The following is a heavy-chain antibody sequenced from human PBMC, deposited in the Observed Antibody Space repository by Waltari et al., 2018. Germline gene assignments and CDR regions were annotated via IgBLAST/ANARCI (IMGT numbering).Heavy chain of an antibody. CDR3: ATGRGGSGGYLPFDY. Sequence: EVQLVQSGAEAQKPGATVKISCKVSGYTFTDYYMHWVQQAPGKGLEWMGLVDPEDGETIYAEKFQGRVTITADTSTDTAYMELSSMRSEDTAMYYCATGRGGSGGYLPFDYWGQGTLVTVSS. V-gene: IGHV1-69-2*01. J-gene: IGHJ4*02. CDR2: VDPEDGET. D-gene: IGHD1-26*01. CDR1: GYTFTDYY.